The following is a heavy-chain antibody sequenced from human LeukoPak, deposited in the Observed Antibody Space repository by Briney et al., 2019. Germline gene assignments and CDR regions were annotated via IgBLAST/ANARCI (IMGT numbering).Heavy chain of an antibody. V-gene: IGHV4-59*01. D-gene: IGHD6-6*01. Sequence: SETLSLTCTVSGGSISSYYWSWIRQPPGKGLEWIGYIYYSGSTNYNPSLKSRVTISVDTSKNQFSLKLSSVTAADTAVYYCARVDPDSSSTLEVFDYWGQGTLVTASS. J-gene: IGHJ4*02. CDR3: ARVDPDSSSTLEVFDY. CDR2: IYYSGST. CDR1: GGSISSYY.